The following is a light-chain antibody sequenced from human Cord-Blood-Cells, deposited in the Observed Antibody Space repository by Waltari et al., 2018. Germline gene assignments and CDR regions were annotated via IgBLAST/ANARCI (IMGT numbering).Light chain of an antibody. CDR2: RNN. CDR1: SANIGSTY. Sequence: QSVLTQQPTASGTPGQRVTIACSGRSANIGSTYIYWYQQLPGTAPKLLIYRNNQRPSGVPDRFSGSKSGTSASLAISGLRSEDEADYYCAAWDDSLSGWVFGGGTKLTVL. V-gene: IGLV1-47*01. J-gene: IGLJ3*02. CDR3: AAWDDSLSGWV.